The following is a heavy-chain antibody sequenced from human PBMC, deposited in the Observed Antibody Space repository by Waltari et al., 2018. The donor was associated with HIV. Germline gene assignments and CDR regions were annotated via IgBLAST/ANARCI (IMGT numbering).Heavy chain of an antibody. CDR3: AKLRSGSYDWFDP. V-gene: IGHV5-10-1*01. D-gene: IGHD3-10*01. CDR2: IDPSYSYT. Sequence: EVQLVQSGAEVKKPGESLRISCKGSGYSFTSYWISWVRQMPGKGLEWMGRIDPSYSYTNYSPSFQGHGTISADKSISTAYLQWSSLKASDTAMYYCAKLRSGSYDWFDPWGQGTLVTVSS. J-gene: IGHJ5*02. CDR1: GYSFTSYW.